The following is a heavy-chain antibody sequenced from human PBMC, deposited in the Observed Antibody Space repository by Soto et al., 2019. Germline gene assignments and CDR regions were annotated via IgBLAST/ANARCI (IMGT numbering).Heavy chain of an antibody. D-gene: IGHD6-19*01. J-gene: IGHJ6*02. Sequence: GESLKISCKGSGYSFTSYWISWVRQMPGKGLERMKRIDPSDSYTNYSPSFQGHVTISADKSISTAYLQWSSLKASDTAMYYCARVLKDSSGWYAGVGYYYYYGMDVWGQGTTVTVSS. CDR2: IDPSDSYT. V-gene: IGHV5-10-1*01. CDR3: ARVLKDSSGWYAGVGYYYYYGMDV. CDR1: GYSFTSYW.